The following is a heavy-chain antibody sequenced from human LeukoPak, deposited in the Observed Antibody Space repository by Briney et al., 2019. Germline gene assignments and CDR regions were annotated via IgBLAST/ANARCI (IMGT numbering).Heavy chain of an antibody. CDR1: GFIFSNHA. CDR2: ISGSGGST. CDR3: AFRSRGYYYDSSGYLPLDY. J-gene: IGHJ4*02. Sequence: PGGSVRLSCAASGFIFSNHAMSWVRQAPGKGLEWVSAISGSGGSTYYADSVKGRFTISRDNSKNTLYLQMNSLRAEDTAVYYCAFRSRGYYYDSSGYLPLDYWGQGTLVTVSS. V-gene: IGHV3-23*01. D-gene: IGHD3-22*01.